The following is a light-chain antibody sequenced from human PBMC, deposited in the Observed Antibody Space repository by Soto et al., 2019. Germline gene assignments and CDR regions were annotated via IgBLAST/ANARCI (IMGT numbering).Light chain of an antibody. Sequence: EIVLTQSPDTLSSSPGETATLSCRASQYVGSRLAWYQHKPGQAPRLLIYYMSKRATGIPARFSGSGSGTDFTLTISRLEPEEFAVYYCQQYGSSPQTFGQGTRWIS. CDR3: QQYGSSPQT. CDR2: YMS. CDR1: QYVGSR. J-gene: IGKJ1*01. V-gene: IGKV3-20*01.